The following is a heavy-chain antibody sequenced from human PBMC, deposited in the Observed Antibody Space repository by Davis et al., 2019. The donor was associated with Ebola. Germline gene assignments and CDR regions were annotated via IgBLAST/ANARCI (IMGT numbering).Heavy chain of an antibody. CDR3: ARREVGGIAVFDY. CDR2: INHSGST. CDR1: GGSFSGYY. D-gene: IGHD6-19*01. Sequence: SETLYLTCAVYGGSFSGYYWSWIRQPPGKGLEWIGEINHSGSTNYNPSLKSRVTISVDTSKNQFSLKLSSVTAADTAVYYCARREVGGIAVFDYWGQGTLVTVSS. J-gene: IGHJ4*02. V-gene: IGHV4-34*01.